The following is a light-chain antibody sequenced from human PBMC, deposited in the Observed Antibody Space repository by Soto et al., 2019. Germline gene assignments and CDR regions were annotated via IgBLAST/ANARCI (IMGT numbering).Light chain of an antibody. CDR1: TYGFETYNQ. Sequence: QSVLTQPASVSGSPGQSITISCSGTTYGFETYNQVSWYQQHPGKAPKILIYEGSKRPSGVSNRFSGSKSGNTASLTISGLQAEDEADYFCSSYVGDSAYAFGTGTKLTVL. CDR2: EGS. CDR3: SSYVGDSAYA. J-gene: IGLJ1*01. V-gene: IGLV2-23*01.